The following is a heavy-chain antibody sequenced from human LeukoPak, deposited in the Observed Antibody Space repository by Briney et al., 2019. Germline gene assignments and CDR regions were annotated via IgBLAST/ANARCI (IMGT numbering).Heavy chain of an antibody. CDR1: GYTFTGYY. D-gene: IGHD6-19*01. J-gene: IGHJ5*02. V-gene: IGHV1-2*02. CDR3: ATATVAGTAHWFDP. CDR2: INPNSGGT. Sequence: ASVKVSCKASGYTFTGYYMHWVRQAPGQGLEWMGWINPNSGGTNYAQKFQGRVTMTRDTSISTAYMELSSLRSEDTAVYYCATATVAGTAHWFDPWGQGTLVTVSS.